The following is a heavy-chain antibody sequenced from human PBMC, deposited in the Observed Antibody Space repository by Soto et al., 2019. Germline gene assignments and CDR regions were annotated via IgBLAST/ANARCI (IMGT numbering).Heavy chain of an antibody. CDR2: IDPRSGGT. CDR1: GYPFTTYY. Sequence: HVQLVQSGTEVKKPGASVRVSCLVSGYPFTTYYIHWVRQAPGQGLEWVGWIDPRSGGTVYEQKFQGRVTMARDTSISTVYMDLSGLTPDDTALYYCATDDYGIFPYWGQGSLVTVSS. J-gene: IGHJ4*02. CDR3: ATDDYGIFPY. V-gene: IGHV1-2*02. D-gene: IGHD3-10*01.